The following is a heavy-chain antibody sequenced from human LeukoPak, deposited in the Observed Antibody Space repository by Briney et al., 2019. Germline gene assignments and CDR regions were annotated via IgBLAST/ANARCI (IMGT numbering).Heavy chain of an antibody. CDR1: GGSISSGSYY. J-gene: IGHJ4*02. D-gene: IGHD5-24*01. CDR2: IYTSGST. Sequence: SQTLSLTCTVSGGSISSGSYYWSWIRQPAGKGLEWIGRIYTSGSTNYNPSLKSRVTISVDTSKNQFSLKLSSVTAADTAVYYCARGGATILLFDYWGQGTLVTVSS. CDR3: ARGGATILLFDY. V-gene: IGHV4-61*02.